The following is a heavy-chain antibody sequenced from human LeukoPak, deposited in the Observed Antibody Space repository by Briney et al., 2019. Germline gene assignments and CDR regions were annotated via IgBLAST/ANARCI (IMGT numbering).Heavy chain of an antibody. CDR1: GFSFSNYW. J-gene: IGHJ4*02. D-gene: IGHD3-10*01. V-gene: IGHV3-7*01. Sequence: GGSLRLPCVASGFSFSNYWMSWVRRDPGKGLEWVANINQDGSTIYYVDSVKGRLTISRDNAKNSLYLQMNSLRVEDTAVYYCARVAKYYYGSETYYFFEHWGQGTPVTASS. CDR3: ARVAKYYYGSETYYFFEH. CDR2: INQDGSTI.